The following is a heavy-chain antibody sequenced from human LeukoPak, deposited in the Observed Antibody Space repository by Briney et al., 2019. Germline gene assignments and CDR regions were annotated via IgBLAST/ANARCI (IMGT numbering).Heavy chain of an antibody. D-gene: IGHD7-27*01. J-gene: IGHJ4*02. CDR1: GFTFSYYW. V-gene: IGHV3-7*05. CDR3: ARDENWGSDY. Sequence: GGSLRLSCAASGFTFSYYWMSWVRQPPGKGLEWVSNIKQDGSEKCYVDSVKGRFTISRDNAKNSLYLQMNSLRAEDTAVYYCARDENWGSDYWGQGTLVTVSS. CDR2: IKQDGSEK.